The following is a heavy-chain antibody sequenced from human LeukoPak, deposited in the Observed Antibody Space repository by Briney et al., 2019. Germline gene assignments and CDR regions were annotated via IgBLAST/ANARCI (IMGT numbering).Heavy chain of an antibody. J-gene: IGHJ4*02. CDR1: GYTFTDYY. CDR3: ARANFLYCSSSTCLFDC. D-gene: IGHD2-2*01. V-gene: IGHV1-2*02. CDR2: INPNDGDT. Sequence: ASVKVSCKASGYTFTDYYMHWVRQAPGQGFEWMGWINPNDGDTNYAQKFQGRVTMTRDTSISTAHMEVSRLRSDDTAVYYCARANFLYCSSSTCLFDCWGQGTLVTVSS.